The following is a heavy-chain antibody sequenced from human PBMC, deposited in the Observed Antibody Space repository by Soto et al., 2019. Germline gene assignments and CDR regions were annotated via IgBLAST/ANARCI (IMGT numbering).Heavy chain of an antibody. J-gene: IGHJ6*02. D-gene: IGHD3-16*01. Sequence: PGGSLRLSCAASGFTFSSYAMHWVRQAPGKGLEWVAVISYDGSNKYYADSVKGRFTISRDNSKNTLYLQMNSLRAEDTAVYYCARDRDYQAYYYYGMDVWGQGTTVTVSS. CDR2: ISYDGSNK. CDR3: ARDRDYQAYYYYGMDV. V-gene: IGHV3-30-3*01. CDR1: GFTFSSYA.